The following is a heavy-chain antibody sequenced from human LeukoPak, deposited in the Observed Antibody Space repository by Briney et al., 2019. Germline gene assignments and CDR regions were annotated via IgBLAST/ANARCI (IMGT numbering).Heavy chain of an antibody. D-gene: IGHD2-2*01. CDR2: ISASGGTT. CDR3: AKDREFCTSTTCFYDY. Sequence: GGSLRLSCAASGFTFSSFAMSWVRQAPGKGLEWVAAISASGGTTYYADSVRGRFTISRDNSKSTLTLHMNSLRAGDTAVFYCAKDREFCTSTTCFYDYWGQGALVTVSS. CDR1: GFTFSSFA. J-gene: IGHJ4*02. V-gene: IGHV3-23*01.